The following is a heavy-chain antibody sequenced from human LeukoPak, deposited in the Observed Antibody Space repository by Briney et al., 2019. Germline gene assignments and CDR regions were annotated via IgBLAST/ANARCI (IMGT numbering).Heavy chain of an antibody. Sequence: PGGSLRLSCAASGFTFSSAWMTWVRQAPGKGLEWVGQIKNKTNGGTTDYAAPVKGRFIISRDDSKNTLYLQMNSLRTEDTAVYYCARGFCSSTNCYQGPFDFWGQGTLVTVSS. D-gene: IGHD2-2*01. CDR1: GFTFSSAW. V-gene: IGHV3-15*01. CDR3: ARGFCSSTNCYQGPFDF. J-gene: IGHJ4*02. CDR2: IKNKTNGGTT.